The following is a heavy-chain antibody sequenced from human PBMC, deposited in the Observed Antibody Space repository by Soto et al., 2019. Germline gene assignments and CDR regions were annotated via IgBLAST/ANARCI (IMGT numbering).Heavy chain of an antibody. CDR1: GGSLSSPGYS. Sequence: QLQLQESGSGLVKPSQTLSLTCAVSGGSLSSPGYSWTWIRQPPGKGLEWIGHIYHSGSTNYNPSLKSRVTISVDRSKNQFFLNLSSVTAADTAVYYCARGDFTGPAAIWFDPWGQGTLVTVSS. J-gene: IGHJ5*02. CDR2: IYHSGST. V-gene: IGHV4-30-2*01. D-gene: IGHD2-2*01. CDR3: ARGDFTGPAAIWFDP.